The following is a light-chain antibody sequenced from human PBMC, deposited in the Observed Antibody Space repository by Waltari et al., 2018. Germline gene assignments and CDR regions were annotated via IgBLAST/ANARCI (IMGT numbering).Light chain of an antibody. Sequence: EIVMTQSPATLSVSPGERATLSCRASQNLRNSLAWYQQKPGQAPRLLISLASTRATGIPARFSGSGSGTQFSLTISSLQHEDFAIYYRQHHSTWPPTFGPGTRV. V-gene: IGKV3D-15*01. CDR3: QHHSTWPPT. J-gene: IGKJ1*01. CDR1: QNLRNS. CDR2: LAS.